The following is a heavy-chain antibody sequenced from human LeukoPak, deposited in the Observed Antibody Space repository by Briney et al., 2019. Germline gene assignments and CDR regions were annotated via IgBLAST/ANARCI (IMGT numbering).Heavy chain of an antibody. CDR1: GFTFSSYE. J-gene: IGHJ3*02. V-gene: IGHV3-48*03. Sequence: GGSLRLSCAASGFTFSSYEMNWVRQAPGKGLEWVSYISSGGSTIYYPDSVKGRFTISRDNAKSSLYLQMNSLRAEDTAVYFCARAWTRGNSDAFDIWGQGTMVTVSS. CDR3: ARAWTRGNSDAFDI. D-gene: IGHD4-23*01. CDR2: ISSGGSTI.